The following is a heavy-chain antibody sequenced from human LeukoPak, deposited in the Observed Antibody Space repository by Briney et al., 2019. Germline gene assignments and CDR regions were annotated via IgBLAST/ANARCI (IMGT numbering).Heavy chain of an antibody. Sequence: GGSLRLSCVVSGFTVSSNYMSWFRQAPGKGLEWVSVIYSGGSTYYADSVKGRFTISRDNSKNTLYLQMNSLRAEDTAVYYCARGVNCSGGSCYPDAFDIWGQGTMVTVSS. J-gene: IGHJ3*02. V-gene: IGHV3-66*01. CDR1: GFTVSSNY. CDR2: IYSGGST. D-gene: IGHD2-15*01. CDR3: ARGVNCSGGSCYPDAFDI.